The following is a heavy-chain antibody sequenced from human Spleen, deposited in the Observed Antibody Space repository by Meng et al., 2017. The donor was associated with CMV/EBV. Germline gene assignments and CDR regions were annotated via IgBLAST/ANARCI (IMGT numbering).Heavy chain of an antibody. CDR3: AKDLGSGYDSGGFDY. J-gene: IGHJ4*02. V-gene: IGHV3-33*06. CDR1: GFTFSSSD. Sequence: SGFTFSSSDMHWVRQAPGKGLEWVAVIRYDGSNKYYADSVKGRFTISRDNSKNTLYLQMNSLRAEDTAVYYCAKDLGSGYDSGGFDYWGQGTLVTVS. CDR2: IRYDGSNK. D-gene: IGHD5-12*01.